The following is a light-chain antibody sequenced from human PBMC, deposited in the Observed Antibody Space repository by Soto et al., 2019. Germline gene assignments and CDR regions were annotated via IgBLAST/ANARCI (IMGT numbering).Light chain of an antibody. CDR2: KAS. CDR1: HSIGSW. V-gene: IGKV1-5*03. CDR3: QQYDNNSGYT. J-gene: IGKJ2*01. Sequence: DIQMTQSPSTLSASVGDRVTITCRATHSIGSWLAWYQQKPGKAPKLLIYKASSLESGVSLRFSGRASGTEFTLTISGLQPDDFATYYCQQYDNNSGYTFGQGTKVDMK.